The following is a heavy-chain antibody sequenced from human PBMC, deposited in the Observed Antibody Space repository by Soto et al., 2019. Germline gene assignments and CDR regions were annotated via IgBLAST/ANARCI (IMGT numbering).Heavy chain of an antibody. V-gene: IGHV3-64D*06. J-gene: IGHJ4*02. D-gene: IGHD1-26*01. CDR2: ISSNGGST. CDR3: VKPKGGNKIVGAANYFDY. CDR1: GFTFSSYA. Sequence: GGSLTLSCSASGFTFSSYAMHWVRQAPGKGLEYVSAISSNGGSTYYADSLKGRFTISRDNSKNTLYLQMSSLRAEDKAVYYCVKPKGGNKIVGAANYFDYWGQGTLVTVSS.